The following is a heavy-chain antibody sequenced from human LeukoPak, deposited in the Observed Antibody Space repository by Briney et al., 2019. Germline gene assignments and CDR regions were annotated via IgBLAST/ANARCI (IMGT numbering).Heavy chain of an antibody. CDR2: INPNSGGT. Sequence: ASVKVSCKASGYTFTGYYMQWVRQAPGQGLEWMGWINPNSGGTNYAQKFQGRVTMTRDTSISTAYMELSRLGSDDTAVYYCARDSYGYALDYWGQGTLVTVSS. J-gene: IGHJ4*02. CDR3: ARDSYGYALDY. D-gene: IGHD5-18*01. CDR1: GYTFTGYY. V-gene: IGHV1-2*02.